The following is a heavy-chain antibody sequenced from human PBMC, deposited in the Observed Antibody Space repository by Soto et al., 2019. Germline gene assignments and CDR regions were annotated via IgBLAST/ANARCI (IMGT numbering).Heavy chain of an antibody. D-gene: IGHD3-3*01. Sequence: ASVKVSCKASGYTFTSYGISWVRQAPGQGLEWMGWISAYNGNTNYAQKLQGRVTMTTDTSTSTAYMELRSLRSDDTAVYYCARDERTYYDFWSGPGGDNWFDPWGQGTLVTVSS. CDR1: GYTFTSYG. J-gene: IGHJ5*02. CDR3: ARDERTYYDFWSGPGGDNWFDP. V-gene: IGHV1-18*01. CDR2: ISAYNGNT.